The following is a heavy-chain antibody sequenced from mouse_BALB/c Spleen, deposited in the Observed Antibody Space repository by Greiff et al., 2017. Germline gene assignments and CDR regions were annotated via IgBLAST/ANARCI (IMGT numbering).Heavy chain of an antibody. V-gene: IGHV5-6-5*01. CDR3: ARGPMITTAWFAY. D-gene: IGHD2-4*01. J-gene: IGHJ3*01. CDR2: ISSGGST. Sequence: EVQLMESGGGLVKPGGSLKLSCAASGFTFSSYAMSWVRQTPEKRLEWVASISSGGSTYYPDSVKGRFTISRDNARNILYLQMSSLRSEDTAMYYCARGPMITTAWFAYWGQGTLVTVSA. CDR1: GFTFSSYA.